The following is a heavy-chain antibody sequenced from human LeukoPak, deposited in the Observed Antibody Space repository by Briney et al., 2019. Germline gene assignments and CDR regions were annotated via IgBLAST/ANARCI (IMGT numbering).Heavy chain of an antibody. CDR1: GYTFTGYY. D-gene: IGHD3-16*01. Sequence: ASVKVSCKASGYTFTGYYIHSVRQVPGQGLEWMGWINPDSGATNYAQNFQGRVTMTRDTSISTAYLELSSLRSDDTAVFYCARDLRQMSDYFDYWGQGTLVTVSS. CDR3: ARDLRQMSDYFDY. V-gene: IGHV1-2*02. J-gene: IGHJ4*02. CDR2: INPDSGAT.